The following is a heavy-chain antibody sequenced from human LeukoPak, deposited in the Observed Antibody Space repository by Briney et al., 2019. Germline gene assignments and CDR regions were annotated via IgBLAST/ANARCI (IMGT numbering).Heavy chain of an antibody. CDR3: TTDPNPFWTPFDY. Sequence: PGGSLRLSCAASGFTFSNTWMSWVRQAPGKGLEWVGRIKSKTDGGTTDYAAPVKGRFTISRDDSKNTLYLQMNSLKTEDTAVYYCTTDPNPFWTPFDYWGQGTLVTVSS. D-gene: IGHD3/OR15-3a*01. CDR1: GFTFSNTW. CDR2: IKSKTDGGTT. J-gene: IGHJ4*02. V-gene: IGHV3-15*01.